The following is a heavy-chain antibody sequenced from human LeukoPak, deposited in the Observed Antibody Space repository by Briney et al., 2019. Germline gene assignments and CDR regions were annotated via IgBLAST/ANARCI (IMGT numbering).Heavy chain of an antibody. CDR1: GFTFSTYG. CDR2: IRYDGGNK. J-gene: IGHJ4*02. V-gene: IGHV3-33*01. Sequence: PGGSLRLSCAASGFTFSTYGMHWVRQAPGKGHEWLAVIRYDGGNKYYGDSVRGRFTISRDNSKNTLYLQMNSLRAEDTAMYHCARALSAMVPDYWGQGTLLTVSS. D-gene: IGHD5-18*01. CDR3: ARALSAMVPDY.